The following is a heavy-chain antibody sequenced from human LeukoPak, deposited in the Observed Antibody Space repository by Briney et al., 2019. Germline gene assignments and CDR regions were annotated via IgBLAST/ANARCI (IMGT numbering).Heavy chain of an antibody. Sequence: PGGSLRLSCAASGFTFSNYGMHWVRQAPGKGLEWVAVISYDGSNKYYADSVKGRFTISRDNSKNTLYLQMNSLRAEDTAVYYCALVPAAIPLDYWGQGTLVTVSS. CDR2: ISYDGSNK. CDR3: ALVPAAIPLDY. D-gene: IGHD2-2*01. CDR1: GFTFSNYG. V-gene: IGHV3-30*03. J-gene: IGHJ4*02.